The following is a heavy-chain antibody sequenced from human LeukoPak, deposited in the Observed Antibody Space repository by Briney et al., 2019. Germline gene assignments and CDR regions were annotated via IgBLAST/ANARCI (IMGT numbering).Heavy chain of an antibody. CDR1: GFTFSSYS. CDR2: ISSSSSYI. V-gene: IGHV3-21*01. CDR3: ARTYYDILTGSDDAFDL. D-gene: IGHD3-9*01. J-gene: IGHJ3*01. Sequence: GSLRLSCAASGFTFSSYSMNWVRQAPGKGLEWVSSISSSSSYIYYADSVKGRFTISRDNAKNSLYLQMNSLRAEDTAVYYCARTYYDILTGSDDAFDLWGQGTMVTVSS.